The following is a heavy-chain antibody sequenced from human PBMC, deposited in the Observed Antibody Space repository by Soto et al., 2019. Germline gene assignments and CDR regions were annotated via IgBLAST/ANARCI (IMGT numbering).Heavy chain of an antibody. J-gene: IGHJ3*02. V-gene: IGHV3-21*01. Sequence: GGSLRLSCAASGFTFSSYSMNWVRQAPGKGLEWVSSISSSSSYIYYADSVKGRFTISRDNAKNSLYLQMNSLRAEDTAVYYCARGSVGVVVAAHDAFDIWGQGTMVTVSS. CDR1: GFTFSSYS. D-gene: IGHD2-15*01. CDR2: ISSSSSYI. CDR3: ARGSVGVVVAAHDAFDI.